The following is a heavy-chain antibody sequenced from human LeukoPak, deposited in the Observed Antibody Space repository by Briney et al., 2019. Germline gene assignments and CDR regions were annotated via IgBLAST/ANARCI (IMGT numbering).Heavy chain of an antibody. J-gene: IGHJ3*02. CDR3: ATDTWELPLEGFVI. D-gene: IGHD1-26*01. CDR1: GYRSCKFN. Sequence: GGSQTLFCAVSGYRSCKFNMICLRDARGGGLECLSYISSDCSSIYYADSVKGRFTNSRANAKNSIYLQMNSLRDEDTAVYFCATDTWELPLEGFVIWGQGTMVTVSS. V-gene: IGHV3-48*02. CDR2: ISSDCSSI.